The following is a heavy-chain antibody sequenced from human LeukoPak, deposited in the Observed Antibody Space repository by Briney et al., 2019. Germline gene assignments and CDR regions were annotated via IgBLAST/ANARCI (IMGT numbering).Heavy chain of an antibody. CDR3: ASYKTAMANFDY. V-gene: IGHV4-39*07. J-gene: IGHJ4*02. Sequence: IPSETLSLTCTVSGGSISSSSYYWARIRQPPGKGLEWIGNIYYSGNTYYNPSLKSRVTISVDTSKNQFSLKLSSVTAADTAVYYCASYKTAMANFDYWGQGTLVTVSS. CDR2: IYYSGNT. CDR1: GGSISSSSYY. D-gene: IGHD5-18*01.